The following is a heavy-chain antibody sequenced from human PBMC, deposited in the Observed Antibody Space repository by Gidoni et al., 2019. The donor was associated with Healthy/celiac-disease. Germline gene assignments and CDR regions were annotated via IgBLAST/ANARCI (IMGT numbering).Heavy chain of an antibody. CDR2: IYTSGST. CDR3: ARDIGVVVPAAIPENWFDP. Sequence: QVQLQESGPGLVKPSETLSLTCTVSGGSISSSYWSWIRQPAGKGLEWIGRIYTSGSTNCNPSLKSRVTMSVDTSKNQFSLKLSSVTAADTAVYYCARDIGVVVPAAIPENWFDPWGQGTLVTVSS. D-gene: IGHD2-2*02. V-gene: IGHV4-4*07. CDR1: GGSISSSY. J-gene: IGHJ5*02.